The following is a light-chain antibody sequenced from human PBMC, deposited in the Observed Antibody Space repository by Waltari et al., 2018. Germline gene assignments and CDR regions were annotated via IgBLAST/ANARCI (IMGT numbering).Light chain of an antibody. V-gene: IGKV3-15*01. Sequence: EIVMTQSPATLSVAPGERATLSCRASQSISSNLAWYQQKPGQAPRLLVYQTSTRATRSPARFRGSESGTEFSLTIPSLQSEESALYYCQQYNVWPPVTFGQGTRLEIQ. CDR1: QSISSN. J-gene: IGKJ5*01. CDR2: QTS. CDR3: QQYNVWPPVT.